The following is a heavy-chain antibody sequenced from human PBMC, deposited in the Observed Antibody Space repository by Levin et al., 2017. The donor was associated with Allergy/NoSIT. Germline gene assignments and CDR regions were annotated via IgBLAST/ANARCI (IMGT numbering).Heavy chain of an antibody. J-gene: IGHJ4*02. V-gene: IGHV3-74*01. Sequence: GGSLRLSCAASGFSFSSYWMHWVRQAPGTGLLWVSRIQPDGSSTFYADSVKGRFTVSRDNAKNTLYLQMNSLRGDDTAVYYCARGTVNGVTFFDHWGQGTLVTVS. CDR1: GFSFSSYW. CDR2: IQPDGSST. CDR3: ARGTVNGVTFFDH. D-gene: IGHD3-10*01.